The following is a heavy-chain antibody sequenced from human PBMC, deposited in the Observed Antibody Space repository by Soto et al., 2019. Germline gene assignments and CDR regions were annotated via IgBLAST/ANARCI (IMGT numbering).Heavy chain of an antibody. CDR3: AKVNRYYYGSGSYYYGMDF. CDR2: ISGSGGST. V-gene: IGHV3-23*01. CDR1: GFTFRIYS. J-gene: IGHJ6*02. D-gene: IGHD3-10*01. Sequence: GGSLRLCCAASGFTFRIYSMNLVRPAPGNGLEWVSAISGSGGSTYYADSVKGRFTISRDNSKNTLYLQMNSLRAEDTAVYYCAKVNRYYYGSGSYYYGMDFWGQGAQVTVSS.